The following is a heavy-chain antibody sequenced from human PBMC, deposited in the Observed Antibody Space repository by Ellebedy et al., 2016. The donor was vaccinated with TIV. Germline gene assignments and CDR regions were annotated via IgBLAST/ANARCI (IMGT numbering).Heavy chain of an antibody. Sequence: AASVKVSCKVSGYTLTELSMHWVRQAPGKGLEWMGGFDPEDGETIYAQKFQGRVTMTGDTSTDTAYMELSSLRSEDTAVYYCATARNYDSSGYYRFDYWGQGTRVTVSS. V-gene: IGHV1-24*01. J-gene: IGHJ4*02. CDR2: FDPEDGET. CDR3: ATARNYDSSGYYRFDY. CDR1: GYTLTELS. D-gene: IGHD3-22*01.